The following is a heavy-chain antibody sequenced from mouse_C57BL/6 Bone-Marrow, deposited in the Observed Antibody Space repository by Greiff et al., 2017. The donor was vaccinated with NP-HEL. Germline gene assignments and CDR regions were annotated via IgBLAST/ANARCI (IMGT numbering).Heavy chain of an antibody. V-gene: IGHV1-55*01. CDR3: ARGGDYSNYVEFDY. J-gene: IGHJ2*01. D-gene: IGHD2-5*01. Sequence: VQLQQPGAALVKPGASVKLSCKASGYTFPSYWLTWVQQRPGPGLAWIGDIYPGSGSTNYTATFKSKSTLTVHTSSSTAYLQRSSLTSEDSAVYYCARGGDYSNYVEFDYWGQGTTRTVSA. CDR2: IYPGSGST. CDR1: GYTFPSYW.